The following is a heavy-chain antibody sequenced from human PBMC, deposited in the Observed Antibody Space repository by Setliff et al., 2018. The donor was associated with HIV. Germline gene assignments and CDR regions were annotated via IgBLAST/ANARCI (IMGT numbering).Heavy chain of an antibody. D-gene: IGHD5-12*01. J-gene: IGHJ4*02. CDR1: GFTVTNTW. V-gene: IGHV3-15*01. CDR3: TKDRSNIVATIVDY. Sequence: GGSLRLSCAVSGFTVTNTWMSWARQAPGEGLEWVGHISSEAQGGAIEYVEPVKGRFTISRDDSRNTLYLGMNSLKTEDTAVYYCTKDRSNIVATIVDYWGQGTLVTVSS. CDR2: ISSEAQGGAI.